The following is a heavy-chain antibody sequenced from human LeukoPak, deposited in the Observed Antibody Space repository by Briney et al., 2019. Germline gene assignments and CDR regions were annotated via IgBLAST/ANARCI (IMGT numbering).Heavy chain of an antibody. CDR1: GYTFTSYG. Sequence: GASVKVSCKASGYTFTSYGISWVRQAPGQGLEWMGWISAYNGNTNYAQKLQGRVTMTTDTSTSTAYMELRSLGSDDTAVYYCARVSNYYDSSGYFDYWGQGTLVTVSS. V-gene: IGHV1-18*01. CDR3: ARVSNYYDSSGYFDY. D-gene: IGHD3-22*01. J-gene: IGHJ4*02. CDR2: ISAYNGNT.